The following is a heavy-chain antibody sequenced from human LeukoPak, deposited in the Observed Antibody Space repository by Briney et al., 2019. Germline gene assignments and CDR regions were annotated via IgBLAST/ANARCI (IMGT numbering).Heavy chain of an antibody. Sequence: GGSLRLSCAASGFIVSHNYMTWVRQAPGKGLEWISVIYIDGTTYYADSVKGRFTISRDQANNTLYLQMNTLRDEDTAVYYCARGPPVIERSGWHWSDYWGQGTLVTVSS. CDR2: IYIDGTT. CDR3: ARGPPVIERSGWHWSDY. J-gene: IGHJ4*02. CDR1: GFIVSHNY. V-gene: IGHV3-53*01. D-gene: IGHD6-19*01.